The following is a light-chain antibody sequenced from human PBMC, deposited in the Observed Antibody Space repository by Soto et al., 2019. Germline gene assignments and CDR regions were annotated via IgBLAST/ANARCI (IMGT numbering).Light chain of an antibody. CDR1: QDITSD. Sequence: DIQMTQSPSSLSASVGDRVTITCRASQDITSDLGWFQQKPGKAPKRLIYAASSLQSGVPSRFSGSASGTEIPPTISRQQPEDFATYYCLQHNSYPWTFGQGTKVEIK. CDR2: AAS. J-gene: IGKJ1*01. V-gene: IGKV1-17*01. CDR3: LQHNSYPWT.